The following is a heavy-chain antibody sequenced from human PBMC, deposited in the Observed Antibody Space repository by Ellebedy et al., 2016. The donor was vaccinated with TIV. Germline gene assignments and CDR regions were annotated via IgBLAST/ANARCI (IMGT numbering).Heavy chain of an antibody. CDR3: AYCSSASCSSGAHFDD. Sequence: GGSLRLXXAASGLTFTSYGMSWVRQAPGKGLEWVSTISGSGDTTYYADSVKGRFTISRDNSKNTLFLQMNSLRAEDTGIYYCAYCSSASCSSGAHFDDWGQGTPVTVSS. D-gene: IGHD2-15*01. J-gene: IGHJ4*02. V-gene: IGHV3-23*01. CDR1: GLTFTSYG. CDR2: ISGSGDTT.